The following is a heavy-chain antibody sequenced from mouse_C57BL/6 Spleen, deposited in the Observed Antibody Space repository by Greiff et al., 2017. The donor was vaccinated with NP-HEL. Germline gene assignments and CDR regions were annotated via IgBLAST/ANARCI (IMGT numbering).Heavy chain of an antibody. D-gene: IGHD2-2*01. J-gene: IGHJ3*01. V-gene: IGHV1-69*01. CDR2: IDPSDSYT. Sequence: QVQLKQPGAELVMPGASVKLSCKASGYTFTSYWMHWVKQRPGQGLEWIGEIDPSDSYTNYNQKFKGKSTLTVDKSSSTAYMQLSSLTSEDSAVYYCARGGGYDEGAWFAYWGQGTLVTVSA. CDR1: GYTFTSYW. CDR3: ARGGGYDEGAWFAY.